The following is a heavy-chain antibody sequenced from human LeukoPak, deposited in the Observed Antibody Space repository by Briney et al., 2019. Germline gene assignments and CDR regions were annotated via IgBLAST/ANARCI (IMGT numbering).Heavy chain of an antibody. Sequence: PSETLSLTCAVYGGSFSGYYWNWIRQPPGKGLEWIGEINHSGSTNYNPSLKSRVTISVDTSKNQFSLKLSSVTAADTAVYYCARNQGVWSGYYLQYYFDYWGQGTLVTVSS. V-gene: IGHV4-34*01. J-gene: IGHJ4*02. CDR3: ARNQGVWSGYYLQYYFDY. D-gene: IGHD3-3*01. CDR2: INHSGST. CDR1: GGSFSGYY.